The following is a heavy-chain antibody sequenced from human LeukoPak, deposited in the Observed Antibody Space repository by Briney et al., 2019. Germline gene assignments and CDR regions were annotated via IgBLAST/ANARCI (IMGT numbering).Heavy chain of an antibody. D-gene: IGHD1-1*01. J-gene: IGHJ5*02. CDR1: GYTFTGYY. V-gene: IGHV1-46*01. CDR3: ARAPGTTSYKNWFDP. CDR2: INPSGGST. Sequence: ASVKVSCKASGYTFTGYYMHWVRQAPGQGLEWMGIINPSGGSTSYAQKFQGRVTMTRDMSTSTVYMELSSLRSEDTAVYYCARAPGTTSYKNWFDPWGQGTLVTVSS.